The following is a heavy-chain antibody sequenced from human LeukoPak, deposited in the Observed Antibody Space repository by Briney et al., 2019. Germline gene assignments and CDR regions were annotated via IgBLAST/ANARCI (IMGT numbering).Heavy chain of an antibody. D-gene: IGHD6-19*01. Sequence: SQTLSLTCTVSGVSISSGSFYWSWIPQPAGKGLECIGSIYTSGSSNYNPSLKSRVTISVDTSKTQFSLKLSSVTAADTAVYYCARVIAVAGTGDYYFDYWGQGTLVTVSS. CDR3: ARVIAVAGTGDYYFDY. CDR2: IYTSGSS. J-gene: IGHJ4*02. V-gene: IGHV4-61*02. CDR1: GVSISSGSFY.